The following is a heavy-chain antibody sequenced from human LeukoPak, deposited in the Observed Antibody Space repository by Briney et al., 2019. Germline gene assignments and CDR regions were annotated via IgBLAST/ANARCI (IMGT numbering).Heavy chain of an antibody. V-gene: IGHV3-30*02. D-gene: IGHD2-2*01. CDR1: GFTFSSYG. Sequence: GGSLRLACAASGFTFSSYGMHWVRQAPGKGLEWVAFIRYDGGNKYYADSVKGRFTISRDNSKNTLYLQMNSLRAEDTAVYYCAKDLVVVPAAQLGYWGQGTLVSVSS. J-gene: IGHJ4*02. CDR2: IRYDGGNK. CDR3: AKDLVVVPAAQLGY.